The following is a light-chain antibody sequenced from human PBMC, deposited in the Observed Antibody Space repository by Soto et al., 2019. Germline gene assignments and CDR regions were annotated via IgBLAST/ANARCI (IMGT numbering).Light chain of an antibody. Sequence: DIQMTQSPSSLSASVGDRVTISCLASQMISNYSNWYQQKPGKAPKLLIYAASNLQSGVPARFSGSRSGTHFTLTISSLQPEDSATSYCQQRYRTPSAFGQGTKVDIK. CDR2: AAS. V-gene: IGKV1-39*01. CDR1: QMISNY. J-gene: IGKJ1*01. CDR3: QQRYRTPSA.